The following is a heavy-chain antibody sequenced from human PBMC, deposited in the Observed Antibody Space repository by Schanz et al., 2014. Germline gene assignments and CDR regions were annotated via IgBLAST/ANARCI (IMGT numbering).Heavy chain of an antibody. V-gene: IGHV3-23*04. CDR2: LSEGGGGT. Sequence: EVQLAESGGGLVQPGGSLRLSCAASGFIFSNYGMHWVRQAPGGGLEWVSALSEGGGGTHYADSVRGRFTISSDSSKNTLYLQMSSLRADDTAVYHCVSSGSYSSYAFWGQGTLVTVSS. D-gene: IGHD3-10*01. CDR1: GFIFSNYG. CDR3: VSSGSYSSYAF. J-gene: IGHJ4*02.